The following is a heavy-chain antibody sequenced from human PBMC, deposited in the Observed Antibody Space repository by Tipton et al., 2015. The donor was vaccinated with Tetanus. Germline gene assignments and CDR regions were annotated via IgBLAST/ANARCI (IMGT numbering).Heavy chain of an antibody. D-gene: IGHD1-26*01. CDR2: IYYSGSS. CDR3: ARTRRLTDLPNSGSYFDS. Sequence: LRLSCTVSDDSIRGGGYYWSWIRQHPGKGLEWIGYIYYSGSSYYNPSLKSRITLSVATSKKQFSLRLTSVSAADTAVYYCARTRRLTDLPNSGSYFDSWGQGIVVTVSS. J-gene: IGHJ4*02. CDR1: DDSIRGGGYY. V-gene: IGHV4-31*02.